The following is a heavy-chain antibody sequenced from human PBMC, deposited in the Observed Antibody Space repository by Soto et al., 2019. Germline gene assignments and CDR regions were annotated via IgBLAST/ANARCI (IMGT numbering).Heavy chain of an antibody. CDR1: GGTFSSYA. CDR3: AADFWSGHPHGMDV. V-gene: IGHV1-69*13. CDR2: IIPIFGTA. D-gene: IGHD3-3*01. J-gene: IGHJ6*02. Sequence: GASVKVSCKASGGTFSSYAISWVRQAPGQGLEWMGGIIPIFGTANYAQKFQGRVTITADESTSTAYMELGSLRSEDTAVYYCAADFWSGHPHGMDVWGQGTTVTVSS.